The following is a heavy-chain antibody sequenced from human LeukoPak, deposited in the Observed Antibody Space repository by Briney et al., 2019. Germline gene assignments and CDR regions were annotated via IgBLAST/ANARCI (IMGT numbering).Heavy chain of an antibody. CDR3: AKSRARSDGSSGSMDY. V-gene: IGHV3-23*01. Sequence: GGSLRLSCAASGFTFSNYAMSWVRQAPGKGLEWVSGISGSGGRTFYADSVKGRFTNSRDNSKNTLYLQMNSLRAEDTAVYYCAKSRARSDGSSGSMDYWGQGTLVTVSS. J-gene: IGHJ4*02. D-gene: IGHD3-22*01. CDR2: ISGSGGRT. CDR1: GFTFSNYA.